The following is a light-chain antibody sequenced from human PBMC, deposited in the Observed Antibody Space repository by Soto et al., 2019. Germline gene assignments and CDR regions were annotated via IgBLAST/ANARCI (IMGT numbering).Light chain of an antibody. V-gene: IGKV3-15*01. Sequence: EIVMTQSPATLSVSPGERATLSCRASQSVSSNLAWYQQKPGQAARLLIYGASTRATGIPARFSGSGSGTEFTLTISSLQSEDFAVYYCHHYETFGQGTKVDIK. CDR2: GAS. CDR1: QSVSSN. J-gene: IGKJ1*01. CDR3: HHYET.